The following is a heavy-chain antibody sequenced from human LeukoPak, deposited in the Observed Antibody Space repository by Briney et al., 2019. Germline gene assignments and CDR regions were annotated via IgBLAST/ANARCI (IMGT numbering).Heavy chain of an antibody. CDR3: ASSYTSGLGFDY. D-gene: IGHD6-25*01. CDR2: IFPGDSDT. J-gene: IGHJ4*02. CDR1: GYTFVNYW. V-gene: IGHV5-51*01. Sequence: GESLKISCKGSGYTFVNYWVGWCQMPGKDLEWIGIIFPGDSDTIYNPSFRGQVTISADKSVSSAYLQWSSLKASDTAMYYCASSYTSGLGFDYWGQGTLVTVSS.